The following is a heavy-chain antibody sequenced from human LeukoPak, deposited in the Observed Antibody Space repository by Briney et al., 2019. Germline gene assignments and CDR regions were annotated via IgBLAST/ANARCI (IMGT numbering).Heavy chain of an antibody. CDR2: IQYDGSNK. D-gene: IGHD3-22*01. V-gene: IGHV3-30*02. CDR3: AKDWTSGGYYPYYFDY. J-gene: IGHJ4*02. CDR1: GFTFSNYG. Sequence: PGGSLRLSCAAPGFTFSNYGMHWVRPAPGKGLGWGAFIQYDGSNKYFVDSVKGRITISQDKSKNTLYLQMNSLRAEETACYYLAKDWTSGGYYPYYFDYWGQGTLVSVSS.